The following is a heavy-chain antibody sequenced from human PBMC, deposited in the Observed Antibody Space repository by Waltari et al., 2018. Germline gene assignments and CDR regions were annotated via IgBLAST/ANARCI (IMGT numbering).Heavy chain of an antibody. CDR1: GYTFTDYY. Sequence: EVQLAQSGAAVKKPGATVKISCTVSGYTFTDYYIHWMQQAPGKGLEWMGLVDPKDGETIYAEKFHDRVTMTADTSTDTAYMELSRLRSEDTAVYYCTVTTEVYGYWGQGTLVTVSS. J-gene: IGHJ4*02. CDR3: TVTTEVYGY. D-gene: IGHD1-20*01. V-gene: IGHV1-69-2*01. CDR2: VDPKDGET.